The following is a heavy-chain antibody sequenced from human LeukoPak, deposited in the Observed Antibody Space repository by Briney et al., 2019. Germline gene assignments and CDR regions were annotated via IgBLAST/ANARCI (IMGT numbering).Heavy chain of an antibody. J-gene: IGHJ4*02. CDR1: GGSISSYY. D-gene: IGHD4-11*01. CDR3: ARAFDSAVFDY. CDR2: IYYSGST. V-gene: IGHV4-59*01. Sequence: SETLSLTCTVSGGSISSYYWSWIRQPPGKGLEWIGYIYYSGSTNYNPPLKSRVTISVDTSKNQFSLKLSSVTAADTAAYYCARAFDSAVFDYWGQGTLVTVSS.